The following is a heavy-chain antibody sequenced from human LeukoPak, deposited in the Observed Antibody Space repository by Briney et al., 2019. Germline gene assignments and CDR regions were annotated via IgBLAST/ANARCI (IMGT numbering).Heavy chain of an antibody. J-gene: IGHJ4*02. D-gene: IGHD3-10*01. V-gene: IGHV3-23*01. Sequence: GGSLRLSCVVSGISLSNYAMTWVRQAPGKGLEWVSYISERGGSTTYAGSVKGRFTISRDTSLNTLYLQMNNLRAEDTAVYFCAKRGVVIRGLLVIGYHQEAYHYDFWGQGVLVTVSS. CDR2: ISERGGST. CDR1: GISLSNYA. CDR3: AKRGVVIRGLLVIGYHQEAYHYDF.